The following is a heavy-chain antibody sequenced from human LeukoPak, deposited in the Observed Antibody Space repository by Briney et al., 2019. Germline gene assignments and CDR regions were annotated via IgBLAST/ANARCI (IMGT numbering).Heavy chain of an antibody. J-gene: IGHJ4*02. D-gene: IGHD3-10*01. CDR1: GFTFGDYA. V-gene: IGHV3-49*04. CDR2: IRSKAYGGTT. CDR3: TRAGGIVSMVRGVIITSRAFDY. Sequence: GGSLRLSCTASGFTFGDYAMSWVRQAPGKGLEWVGFIRSKAYGGTTEYAASVKGRFTISRDDSKSIAYLQMNRLKTEDTAVYYCTRAGGIVSMVRGVIITSRAFDYWGQGTLVTVSS.